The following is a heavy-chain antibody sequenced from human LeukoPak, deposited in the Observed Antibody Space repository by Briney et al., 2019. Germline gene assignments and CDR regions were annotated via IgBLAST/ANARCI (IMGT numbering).Heavy chain of an antibody. CDR3: ARDAGYGDEDSFDI. Sequence: GGSLRLSCAASGFTLSSYGMHWVRQAPGKGLEWVAVIWYDGSNKYYADSVKGRFTISRDNSKNTLYLQMNSLRAEDTAVYYCARDAGYGDEDSFDIWGQGTMVTVSS. CDR2: IWYDGSNK. J-gene: IGHJ3*02. V-gene: IGHV3-33*01. CDR1: GFTLSSYG. D-gene: IGHD4-17*01.